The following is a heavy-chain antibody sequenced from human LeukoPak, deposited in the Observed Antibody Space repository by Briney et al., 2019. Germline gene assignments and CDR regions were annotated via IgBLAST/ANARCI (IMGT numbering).Heavy chain of an antibody. V-gene: IGHV3-21*01. CDR2: ISSSSNDI. CDR3: AIIRGRNS. J-gene: IGHJ4*02. CDR1: GLTFTSYT. D-gene: IGHD3-10*01. Sequence: GGSLRLSCVVSGLTFTSYTMDWVRQAPGKGLEWLSSISSSSNDIYYADSVKGRFTISRDNAKNSVLLQMNSLRAEDTALYYCAIIRGRNSWRQGTLVTVSS.